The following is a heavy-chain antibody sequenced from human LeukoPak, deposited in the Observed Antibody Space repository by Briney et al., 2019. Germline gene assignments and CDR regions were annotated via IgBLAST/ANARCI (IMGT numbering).Heavy chain of an antibody. D-gene: IGHD6-6*01. CDR2: IIPILGIA. CDR3: AREGYSSSPYFDY. J-gene: IGHJ4*02. CDR1: GGTFSSYA. Sequence: GASVKVSCKASGGTFSSYAIGWVRQAPGQGLEWMGRIIPILGIANYAQKFQGRVTITADKSTSTAYMELSSLRSEDTAVYYCAREGYSSSPYFDYWGQGTLVTVSS. V-gene: IGHV1-69*04.